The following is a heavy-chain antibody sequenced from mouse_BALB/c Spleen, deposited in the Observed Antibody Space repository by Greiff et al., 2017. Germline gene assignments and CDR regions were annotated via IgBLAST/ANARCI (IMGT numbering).Heavy chain of an antibody. CDR1: GFSLSTSGMG. D-gene: IGHD2-2*01. CDR2: IYWDDDK. V-gene: IGHV8-12*01. CDR3: ARTYGYDDGAWFAY. J-gene: IGHJ3*01. Sequence: QVTLKVSGPGILQPSQTLSLTCSFSGFSLSTSGMGVSWIRQPSGKGLEWLAHIYWDDDKRYNPSLKSRLTISKDTSRNQVFLKITSVDTADTATYYCARTYGYDDGAWFAYWGQGTLVTVSA.